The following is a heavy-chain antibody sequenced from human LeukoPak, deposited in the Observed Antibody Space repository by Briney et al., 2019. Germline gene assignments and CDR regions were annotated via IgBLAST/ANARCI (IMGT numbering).Heavy chain of an antibody. Sequence: GGSLRLSCAASGFTFSNAWMSWVRQAPGKGLEWVGRIKSKTDGGTTDYAAPVKGRFTISRDDSKNTLYLQMNSLKTEDTAVYYCTTETYYYDSSGYYYVDYWGQGTLVTVSS. J-gene: IGHJ4*02. CDR2: IKSKTDGGTT. CDR1: GFTFSNAW. CDR3: TTETYYYDSSGYYYVDY. D-gene: IGHD3-22*01. V-gene: IGHV3-15*01.